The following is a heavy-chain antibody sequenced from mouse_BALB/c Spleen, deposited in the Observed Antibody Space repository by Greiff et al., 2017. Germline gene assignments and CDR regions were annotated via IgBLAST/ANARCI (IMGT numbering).Heavy chain of an antibody. CDR2: ISYSGST. D-gene: IGHD1-1*01. CDR1: GDSITSGY. J-gene: IGHJ4*01. V-gene: IGHV3-8*02. Sequence: VQLQQSGPSLVKPSQTLSLTCSVTGDSITSGYWNWIRKFPGNKLEYMGYISYSGSTYYNPSLKSRISITRDTSKNQYYLQLNSVTTEDTATYYCTLYYGSSLYYAMDYWGQGTSVTVSS. CDR3: TLYYGSSLYYAMDY.